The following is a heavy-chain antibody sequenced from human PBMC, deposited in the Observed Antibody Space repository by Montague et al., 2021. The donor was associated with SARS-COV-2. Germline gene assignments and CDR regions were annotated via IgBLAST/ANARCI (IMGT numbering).Heavy chain of an antibody. Sequence: SETLSLTCTVSGGSISSYNWSWIRQPPGKGLECIGYIYYSGNTNYNPSLKSRVTTSVDASKSQFSLKLSSVTAADTAVYYCARGSFGMGAFDIWGQGTMVTVSS. D-gene: IGHD1-14*01. V-gene: IGHV4-59*01. CDR2: IYYSGNT. CDR1: GGSISSYN. CDR3: ARGSFGMGAFDI. J-gene: IGHJ3*02.